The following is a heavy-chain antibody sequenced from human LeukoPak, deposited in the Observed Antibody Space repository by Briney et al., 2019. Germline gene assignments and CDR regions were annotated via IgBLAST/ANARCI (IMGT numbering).Heavy chain of an antibody. D-gene: IGHD3-3*01. CDR3: ARAAFWSGYLGFDP. CDR2: ISTYNGST. CDR1: GYSFTSYG. J-gene: IGHJ5*02. Sequence: ASVKVSCKASGYSFTSYGLTWVRQAPGQGLEWMGWISTYNGSTNYAQKLQGRVTMTTDTSTSTAYMELRSLRSDDTAVYYCARAAFWSGYLGFDPWGQGTLVTVSS. V-gene: IGHV1-18*01.